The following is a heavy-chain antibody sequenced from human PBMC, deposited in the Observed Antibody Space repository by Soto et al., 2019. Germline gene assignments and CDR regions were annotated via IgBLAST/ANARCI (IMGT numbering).Heavy chain of an antibody. V-gene: IGHV3-30-3*01. CDR1: GFTFSSYA. J-gene: IGHJ6*02. D-gene: IGHD3-3*01. CDR3: ARETYYDFWSGPYYGMDV. Sequence: PGGSLRLSCAASGFTFSSYAMHWVRQAPGKGLEWVAVISYDGSNKYYADSVKGRFTISRDNSKNTLYPQMNSLRAEDTAVYYCARETYYDFWSGPYYGMDVWGQGTTVTVS. CDR2: ISYDGSNK.